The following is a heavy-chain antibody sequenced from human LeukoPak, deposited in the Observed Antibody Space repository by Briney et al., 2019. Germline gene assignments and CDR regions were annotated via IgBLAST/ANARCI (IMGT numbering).Heavy chain of an antibody. V-gene: IGHV3-23*01. Sequence: PGGSLRLSCAASGFTFSSYAMSWVRQAPGKGLEWVSAISGSGGSTYYADSVKGRFTISRDNSKNTLYLQMNSLRAEDTAVYYCAKNPHVLLWFGELFYWGQGTLVTVSS. J-gene: IGHJ4*02. D-gene: IGHD3-10*01. CDR3: AKNPHVLLWFGELFY. CDR2: ISGSGGST. CDR1: GFTFSSYA.